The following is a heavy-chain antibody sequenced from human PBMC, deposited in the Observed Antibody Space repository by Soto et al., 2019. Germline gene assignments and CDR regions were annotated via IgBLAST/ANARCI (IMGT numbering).Heavy chain of an antibody. D-gene: IGHD2-2*03. CDR1: GGTFSSYA. J-gene: IGHJ6*02. CDR3: ARDSGYCSSTSCPKGPSYYYGMDV. V-gene: IGHV1-69*06. CDR2: IIPIFGTA. Sequence: ASVKVSCKASGGTFSSYAISWVRQAPGQGLEWMGGIIPIFGTANYAQKFQGRVTITADKSTSTAYMELSSLRSEDTAVYYCARDSGYCSSTSCPKGPSYYYGMDVWGQCTPVTVSS.